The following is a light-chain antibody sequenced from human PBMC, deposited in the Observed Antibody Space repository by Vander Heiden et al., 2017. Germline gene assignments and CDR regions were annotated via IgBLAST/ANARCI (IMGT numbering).Light chain of an antibody. CDR1: QGISNS. Sequence: DIQMTQSPSSLSASLGDRVTITCRGSQGISNSLAWHQQRPGKVPKLLIYAASTLQSGVPSRISGSGSDTDFTLTISILQPEDVATYYCQKDENSPYTFGHGTKVDFK. J-gene: IGKJ3*01. CDR3: QKDENSPYT. CDR2: AAS. V-gene: IGKV1-27*01.